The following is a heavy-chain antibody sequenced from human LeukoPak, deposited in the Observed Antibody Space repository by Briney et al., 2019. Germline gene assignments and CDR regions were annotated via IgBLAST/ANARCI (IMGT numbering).Heavy chain of an antibody. CDR2: ISYDGSNK. CDR3: AKLTTNFDY. Sequence: GGSLRLSCAASGFTFSSYGMHWVRQAPGKGLEWVAVISYDGSNKYYADSVKGRFTISRDNSKNTLYPQMNSLRAEDTAVYYCAKLTTNFDYWGQGTLVTVSS. D-gene: IGHD4-11*01. CDR1: GFTFSSYG. V-gene: IGHV3-30*18. J-gene: IGHJ4*02.